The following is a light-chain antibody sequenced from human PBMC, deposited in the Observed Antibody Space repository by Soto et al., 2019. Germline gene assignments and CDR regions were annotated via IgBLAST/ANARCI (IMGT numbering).Light chain of an antibody. CDR2: DAS. J-gene: IGKJ4*01. CDR1: QTVRSNY. CDR3: QQFSSYPLT. V-gene: IGKV3-20*01. Sequence: FVLPQSPGTLSLAPGERATLSCRASQTVRSNYLAWYQQKPGQAPRLLIYDASSRATGIPDRFSGGGSGTDFTLTISRLEPEDFAVYYCQQFSSYPLTFGGGTKVDI.